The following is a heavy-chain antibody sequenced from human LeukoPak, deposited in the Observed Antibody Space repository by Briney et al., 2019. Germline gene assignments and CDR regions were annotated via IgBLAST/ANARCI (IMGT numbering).Heavy chain of an antibody. J-gene: IGHJ3*02. CDR1: GFTFSSYE. Sequence: PGGSLRLSCAASGFTFSSYEMNWVRQAPGKGLEWVSYINSGGMTIHYADSVKGRFTISRDNAKNSLYLQMNSLRAEDTAVYYCVTDRYYDSVIYDIWGQGTMVTVSS. V-gene: IGHV3-48*03. CDR2: INSGGMTI. D-gene: IGHD3-10*01. CDR3: VTDRYYDSVIYDI.